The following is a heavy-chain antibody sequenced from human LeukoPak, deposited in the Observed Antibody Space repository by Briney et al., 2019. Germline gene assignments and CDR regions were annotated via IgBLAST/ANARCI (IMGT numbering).Heavy chain of an antibody. V-gene: IGHV3-53*01. D-gene: IGHD5-18*01. CDR3: MTAAGYNFGQY. J-gene: IGHJ4*02. CDR1: GLTVNNNY. CDR2: LYIGGNT. Sequence: GSLRLSCAASGLTVNNNYMNWVRQAPGKGLEWVSALYIGGNTYYADPVRGRFTISRDNSKNTLYLQMNSLRAEDTAIYYCMTAAGYNFGQYWGQGTLVTVSS.